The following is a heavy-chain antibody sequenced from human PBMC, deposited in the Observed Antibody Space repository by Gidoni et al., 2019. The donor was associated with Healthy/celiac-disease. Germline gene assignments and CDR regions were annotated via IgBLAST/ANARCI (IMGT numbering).Heavy chain of an antibody. CDR3: AKDGVIVVVPAARYYYGMDV. D-gene: IGHD2-2*01. Sequence: EVQLLESGGGLVQPGGSLRLSCAASGFTFSSYAMSWVRQAPGKGLEWVSAISGSGVSTYYADPVKGRFTISRDNSKNTLYLQMNSLRAADTAVYYCAKDGVIVVVPAARYYYGMDVWGQGTTVTVSS. V-gene: IGHV3-23*01. CDR1: GFTFSSYA. CDR2: ISGSGVST. J-gene: IGHJ6*02.